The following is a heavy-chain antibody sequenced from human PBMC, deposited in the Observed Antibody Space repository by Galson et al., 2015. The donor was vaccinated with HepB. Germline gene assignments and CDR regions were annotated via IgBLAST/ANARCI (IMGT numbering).Heavy chain of an antibody. CDR2: INPSSGKS. V-gene: IGHV1-46*01. D-gene: IGHD3-3*01. CDR1: GYTFTRYF. J-gene: IGHJ4*02. CDR3: ARGPTYYNVLSGLGDSHYFGP. Sequence: SVKVSCKASGYTFTRYFIHWVRQAPGQGLEWMGIINPSSGKSNYAQKFHGRVTMTRDTSTSTVYMELNSLRSEDTAVYYCARGPTYYNVLSGLGDSHYFGPWGQGTLVTVST.